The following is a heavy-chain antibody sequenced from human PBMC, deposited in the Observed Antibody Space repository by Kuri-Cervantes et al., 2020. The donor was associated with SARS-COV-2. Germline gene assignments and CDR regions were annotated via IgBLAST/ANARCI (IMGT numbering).Heavy chain of an antibody. V-gene: IGHV3-66*01. J-gene: IGHJ2*01. D-gene: IGHD3-3*01. Sequence: GESLKISCAASGFTVSSNYMSWVRQAPGKGLEWVSVIYSGGSTYYADSVKGRFTISRDNSKNTPYLQMNSLRAEDTAVYYCARDQRDFWSGYWYFDLWGRGTLVTVSS. CDR3: ARDQRDFWSGYWYFDL. CDR2: IYSGGST. CDR1: GFTVSSNY.